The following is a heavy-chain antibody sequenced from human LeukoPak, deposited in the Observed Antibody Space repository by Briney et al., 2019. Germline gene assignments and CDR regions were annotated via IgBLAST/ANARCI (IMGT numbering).Heavy chain of an antibody. CDR3: ARVGAFRSHYDFWSGPRKVYWFDP. V-gene: IGHV1-8*01. Sequence: ASVKVSCKASGYTFSSYDVNWVRQATGQGLEWMGWRNPNSSNTGNAQKFQGRGTMTRNTSISTAYMELRSLRSEDTAVYYCARVGAFRSHYDFWSGPRKVYWFDPWGQGTLVTVSS. CDR1: GYTFSSYD. CDR2: RNPNSSNT. D-gene: IGHD3-3*01. J-gene: IGHJ5*02.